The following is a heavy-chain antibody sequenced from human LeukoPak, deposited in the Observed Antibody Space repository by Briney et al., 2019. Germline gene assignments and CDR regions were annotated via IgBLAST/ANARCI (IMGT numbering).Heavy chain of an antibody. D-gene: IGHD2-21*02. V-gene: IGHV3-21*01. Sequence: GGSLRLSCATSGFTFSSYSMNWVRQAPGKGLEWVSCISSSSSYIYYADSVKGRFTISRDNAKNSLYLQMNSLRAEDTAVYYCARDPACGGDCYTAGFDYWGQGTLVTVSS. CDR3: ARDPACGGDCYTAGFDY. J-gene: IGHJ4*02. CDR1: GFTFSSYS. CDR2: ISSSSSYI.